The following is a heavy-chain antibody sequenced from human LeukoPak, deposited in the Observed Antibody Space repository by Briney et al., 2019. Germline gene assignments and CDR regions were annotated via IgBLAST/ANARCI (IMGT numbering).Heavy chain of an antibody. CDR3: ARVPFNSGNYPEYFGY. CDR1: GFTVSSNY. J-gene: IGHJ4*02. D-gene: IGHD3-22*01. Sequence: GSLRLSCAASGFTVSSNYMSWVRQPPGKGLEWVSVIYSGGSTYYADSVKGRFTISRDIPKNILYLQINSLRAEDTAVYYCARVPFNSGNYPEYFGYWGQGALVTVSS. CDR2: IYSGGST. V-gene: IGHV3-53*01.